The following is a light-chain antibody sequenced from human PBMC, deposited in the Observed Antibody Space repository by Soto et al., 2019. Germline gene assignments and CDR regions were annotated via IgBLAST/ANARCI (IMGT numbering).Light chain of an antibody. Sequence: EIVLTQSPVTLSLSPGERATLSCRASQSVSSSYLAWYQQKPGQAPRLLIYGASSRATGIPDRFSGSGSGTDFTLTISRLEPEDFAVYYCQQDSSSPPGVTFGQGTRLEIK. J-gene: IGKJ5*01. V-gene: IGKV3-20*01. CDR3: QQDSSSPPGVT. CDR1: QSVSSSY. CDR2: GAS.